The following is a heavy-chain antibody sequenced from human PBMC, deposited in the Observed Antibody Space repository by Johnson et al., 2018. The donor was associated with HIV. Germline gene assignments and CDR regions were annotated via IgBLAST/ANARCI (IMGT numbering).Heavy chain of an antibody. CDR3: ARLRGAFDI. V-gene: IGHV3-30*01. Sequence: GSVKGRFTISRDNAKNTLYLQINSLRAEDTAVYYCARLRGAFDIWGQGTMVTVSS. J-gene: IGHJ3*02.